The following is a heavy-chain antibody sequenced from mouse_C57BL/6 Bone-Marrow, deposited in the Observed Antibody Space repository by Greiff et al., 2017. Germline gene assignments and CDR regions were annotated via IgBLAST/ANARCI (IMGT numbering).Heavy chain of an antibody. D-gene: IGHD1-1*01. V-gene: IGHV1-61*01. CDR2: IYPSDSET. Sequence: VQRVESGAELVRPGSSVKLSCKASGYTFTSYWMDWVKQRPGQGLEWIGNIYPSDSETHYNQKFKDKATLTVDKSSSTAYMQLSSLTSEDSAVYYCARSGYYYGSSAYWGQGTLVTVSA. CDR1: GYTFTSYW. J-gene: IGHJ3*01. CDR3: ARSGYYYGSSAY.